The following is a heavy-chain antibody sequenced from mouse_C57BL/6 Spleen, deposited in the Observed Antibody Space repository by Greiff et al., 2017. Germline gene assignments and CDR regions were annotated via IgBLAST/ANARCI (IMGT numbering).Heavy chain of an antibody. V-gene: IGHV1-76*01. D-gene: IGHD2-4*01. CDR3: AREEGLRRGFAY. CDR2: PGSGNT. Sequence: PGSGNTYYNEKFKGKATLTAEKSSSTAYMQLSSLTSEDSAVYFCAREEGLRRGFAYWGQGTLVTVSA. J-gene: IGHJ3*01.